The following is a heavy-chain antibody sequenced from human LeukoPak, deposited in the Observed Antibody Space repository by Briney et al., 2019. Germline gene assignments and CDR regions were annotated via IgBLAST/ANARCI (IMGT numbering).Heavy chain of an antibody. CDR1: GGSISSGGYS. Sequence: SETLSLTCAVSGGSISSGGYSWSWIRQPPGKGLEWIGYIYHSGSTYYNPSLKSRVTISVDRSKNQFSLKLSSVTAADTAVYYCARFSSGYTYYFDYWGQGTLDTVSS. CDR2: IYHSGST. J-gene: IGHJ4*02. V-gene: IGHV4-30-2*01. CDR3: ARFSSGYTYYFDY. D-gene: IGHD3-22*01.